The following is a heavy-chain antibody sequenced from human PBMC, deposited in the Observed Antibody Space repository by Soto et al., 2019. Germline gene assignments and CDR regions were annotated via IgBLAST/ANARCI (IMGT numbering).Heavy chain of an antibody. J-gene: IGHJ5*02. CDR1: GGSISSYC. Sequence: ASETLSLTCTVSGGSISSYCWSWIRQPAGKGLEWIGHMCTSGSTNYNPSLKSRVTMSVDTSKNQFSLKLNSVTAADTAVYYCARNYDFWSGYFGGFGWFDPWGQGTLVTVS. CDR2: MCTSGST. V-gene: IGHV4-4*07. CDR3: ARNYDFWSGYFGGFGWFDP. D-gene: IGHD3-3*01.